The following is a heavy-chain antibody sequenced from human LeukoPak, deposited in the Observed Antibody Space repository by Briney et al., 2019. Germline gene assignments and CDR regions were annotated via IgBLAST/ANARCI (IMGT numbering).Heavy chain of an antibody. J-gene: IGHJ6*03. Sequence: PSETLSLTCTVSGGSISSYYWSWIRQPPGKGLEWIGYIYYSGSTNYNPSLKSRVTISVDTSKNQFSLKLSSVTAADTAVYYCATYQLPSLGYYYHMDVWGKGTTVTVSS. CDR1: GGSISSYY. CDR3: ATYQLPSLGYYYHMDV. CDR2: IYYSGST. D-gene: IGHD2-2*01. V-gene: IGHV4-59*01.